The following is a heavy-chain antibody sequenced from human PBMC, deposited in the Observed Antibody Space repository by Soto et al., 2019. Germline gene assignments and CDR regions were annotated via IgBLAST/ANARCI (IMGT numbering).Heavy chain of an antibody. CDR1: GDSISRNVYY. Sequence: SETLSLTCSVSGDSISRNVYYWTWIRQHPGKGLEWIGHIYYAGSSYYNPSLKSRVTISLDTSKHQFSLKLSSVTAADTAVYFCARGLTTLYYFDSWGQGTLVTVSS. D-gene: IGHD3-16*01. J-gene: IGHJ4*02. CDR2: IYYAGSS. CDR3: ARGLTTLYYFDS. V-gene: IGHV4-31*03.